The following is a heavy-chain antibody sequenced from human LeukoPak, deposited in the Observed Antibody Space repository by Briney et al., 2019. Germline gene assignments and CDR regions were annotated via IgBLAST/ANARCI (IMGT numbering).Heavy chain of an antibody. CDR1: GGSISSYY. V-gene: IGHV4-59*01. J-gene: IGHJ4*02. CDR3: ARGTMVRGVIDHYCFDY. Sequence: KASETLSLTCTVSGGSISSYYWSWIRQPPGKGLEWIGYIYYSGSTYYNPSLKSRVTISVDTSKNQFSLKLSSVTAADTAVYYCARGTMVRGVIDHYCFDYWGQGALVTVSS. D-gene: IGHD3-10*01. CDR2: IYYSGST.